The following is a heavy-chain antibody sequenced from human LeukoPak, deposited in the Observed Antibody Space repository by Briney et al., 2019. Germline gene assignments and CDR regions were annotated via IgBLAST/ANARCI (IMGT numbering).Heavy chain of an antibody. V-gene: IGHV3-30-3*01. Sequence: GGSLRLSCAASGVTFSSYAIRWVRQAPGQGLEWVAVISYDGSDKYYADAVKGRFTIYRDNSKNTLYLQMNSLRVEDMAVYYCARPYSSGWHGDFDYWGQGTLVTVSS. CDR1: GVTFSSYA. J-gene: IGHJ4*02. CDR2: ISYDGSDK. D-gene: IGHD6-19*01. CDR3: ARPYSSGWHGDFDY.